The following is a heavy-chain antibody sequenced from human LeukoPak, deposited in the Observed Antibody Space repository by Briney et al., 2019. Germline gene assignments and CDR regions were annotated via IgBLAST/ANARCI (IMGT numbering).Heavy chain of an antibody. CDR3: ATVSTGSSWYGDCAEYFQH. Sequence: ASVKVSCKGSGYTLTELCMHWVRQAPGKGVEGRGGFDPEDGETIYAKKFQGRVTMTEDPSTDTVYMELSSLRSEDTAVYYCATVSTGSSWYGDCAEYFQHWGQGTLVTVSS. D-gene: IGHD6-13*01. J-gene: IGHJ1*01. V-gene: IGHV1-24*01. CDR1: GYTLTELC. CDR2: FDPEDGET.